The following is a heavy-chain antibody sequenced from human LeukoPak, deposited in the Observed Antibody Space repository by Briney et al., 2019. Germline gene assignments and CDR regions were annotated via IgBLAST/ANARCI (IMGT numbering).Heavy chain of an antibody. D-gene: IGHD3-10*01. CDR2: ISYDGSNK. V-gene: IGHV3-30*04. CDR3: ARDGSEKYAFDI. J-gene: IGHJ3*02. CDR1: GFTFSSYA. Sequence: GGSLRLSCAASGFTFSSYAMHWVRQAPGKGLEWVAVISYDGSNKYYADSVKGRFTISRDNSKNTLYLQMNSLRAEDTAVYYCARDGSEKYAFDIWGQGTMVTVSS.